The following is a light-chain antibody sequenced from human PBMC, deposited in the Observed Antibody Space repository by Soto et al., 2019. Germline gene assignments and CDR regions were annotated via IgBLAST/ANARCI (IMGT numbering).Light chain of an antibody. CDR3: QQYNSYSPT. V-gene: IGKV1-5*01. CDR2: DAS. Sequence: DIQMSRSPSTLSASVGDRVTITCRATQSICSWLAWYQQKPGKAPKLLIYDASSLESGVPSRFSGSGSGTEFTLTISSLQPDDFATYYCQQYNSYSPTFGQGTKLEIK. J-gene: IGKJ2*01. CDR1: QSICSW.